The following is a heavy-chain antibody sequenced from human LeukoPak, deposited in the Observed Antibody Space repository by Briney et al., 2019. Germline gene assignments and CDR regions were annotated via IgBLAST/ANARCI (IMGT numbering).Heavy chain of an antibody. CDR2: IYTSGST. D-gene: IGHD5-12*01. CDR1: GGSISSYY. Sequence: SETLSLTCTVSGGSISSYYWSWIRQPAGKGLEWIGRIYTSGSTNYNPSLKSRVTMSVDTSKNQFSLKLSSVAAADTAVYYCVGGYDYVADYWGQGTLVTVSS. J-gene: IGHJ4*02. V-gene: IGHV4-4*07. CDR3: VGGYDYVADY.